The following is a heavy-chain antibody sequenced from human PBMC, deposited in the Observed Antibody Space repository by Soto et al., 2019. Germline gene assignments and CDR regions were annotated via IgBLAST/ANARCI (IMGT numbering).Heavy chain of an antibody. Sequence: QVQLVQSGAEVKKPGSSVKVSCNTSGGTFNSFAISWVRQAPGQGLEWMGGVIPNFEKTYYAQKFQGRLTIAADESTATAYMELSSLRSEDTAVYYCARDQGLYVHTGMVIDYYGMDVWGQGTTVTVSS. D-gene: IGHD5-18*01. CDR2: VIPNFEKT. J-gene: IGHJ6*02. CDR3: ARDQGLYVHTGMVIDYYGMDV. V-gene: IGHV1-69*01. CDR1: GGTFNSFA.